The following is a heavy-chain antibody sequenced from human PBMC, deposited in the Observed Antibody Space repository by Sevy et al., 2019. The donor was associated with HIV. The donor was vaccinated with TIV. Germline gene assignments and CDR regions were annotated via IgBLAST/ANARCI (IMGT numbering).Heavy chain of an antibody. CDR3: ARAYQYYYYGMDV. J-gene: IGHJ6*02. CDR2: IYYSGNT. D-gene: IGHD3-10*01. V-gene: IGHV4-59*01. CDR1: GDSISGYY. Sequence: SETFSLTCTVSGDSISGYYWSWIRQPPGKGLEWIGYIYYSGNTNYNPSLKSRVTISVDTSKNQFSLKLSSVTAADTAIYYCARAYQYYYYGMDVWGQGTTVTVSS.